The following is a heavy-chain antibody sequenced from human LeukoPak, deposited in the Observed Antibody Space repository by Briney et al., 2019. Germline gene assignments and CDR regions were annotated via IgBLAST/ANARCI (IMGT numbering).Heavy chain of an antibody. CDR2: ISSSNNTI. Sequence: PGGSLRLSCVASGFTFSSYSMNWVRQAPGKGLEWVSYISSSNNTIYYADSVMGRFTISRDNAKNSLYLQMNSLRAEDTAVYYCARDWVNYDFGLAGRDYYYYMDVWGKGTTVTVSS. CDR3: ARDWVNYDFGLAGRDYYYYMDV. D-gene: IGHD3-3*01. CDR1: GFTFSSYS. J-gene: IGHJ6*03. V-gene: IGHV3-48*04.